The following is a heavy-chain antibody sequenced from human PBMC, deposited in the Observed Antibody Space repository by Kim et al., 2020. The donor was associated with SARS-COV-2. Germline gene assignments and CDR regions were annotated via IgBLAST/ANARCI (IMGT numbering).Heavy chain of an antibody. V-gene: IGHV3-15*01. CDR1: GFTFSNAW. J-gene: IGHJ6*01. CDR3: TTAYSGSYLSHYYYAM. D-gene: IGHD1-26*01. Sequence: LSLTCAASGFTFSNAWMSWVRQAPGKGLEWVGHIKSKSDGGTADYAAPVKGRFTISRDDSKNTLYLQVNSLKTEDTAVYYCTTAYSGSYLSHYYYAM. CDR2: IKSKSDGGTA.